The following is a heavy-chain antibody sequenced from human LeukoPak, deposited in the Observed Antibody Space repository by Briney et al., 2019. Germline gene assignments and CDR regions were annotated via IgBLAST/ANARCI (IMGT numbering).Heavy chain of an antibody. Sequence: GGSLRLSCTASGFTLSSYAMSWVRQAPGKGLEWVSAISDSGNTYHADSVKGRFTISRDNSKNTLYLQMNSLRAEDTAVYYCANNDEYDYVWGSYRHPFDYWGQGTLVTVSS. J-gene: IGHJ4*02. V-gene: IGHV3-23*01. CDR2: ISDSGNT. CDR1: GFTLSSYA. D-gene: IGHD3-16*02. CDR3: ANNDEYDYVWGSYRHPFDY.